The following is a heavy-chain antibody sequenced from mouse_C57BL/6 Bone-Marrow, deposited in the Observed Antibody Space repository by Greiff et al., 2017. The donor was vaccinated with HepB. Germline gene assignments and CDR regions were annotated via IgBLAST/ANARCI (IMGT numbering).Heavy chain of an antibody. J-gene: IGHJ2*01. D-gene: IGHD1-1*01. V-gene: IGHV1-59*01. CDR3: ARGITTVVATDY. CDR2: IDPSDSYT. Sequence: QVQLQQPGAELVRPGTSVKLSCKASGYTFPSYWMHWVKQRPGQGLEWIGVIDPSDSYTNYNQKFKGKATLTVDTSSSTAYMQLSSLTSEDSAVYYCARGITTVVATDYWGQGTTLTVSS. CDR1: GYTFPSYW.